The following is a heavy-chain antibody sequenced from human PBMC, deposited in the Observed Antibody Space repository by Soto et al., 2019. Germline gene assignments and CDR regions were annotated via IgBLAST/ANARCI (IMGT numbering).Heavy chain of an antibody. Sequence: SETLSLTCAVYGGSFSGYYWSWIRQPPGKGLEWIGEINHSGSTNYNPSLKSRVTISVDTSKNQFSLKLNSVTAADTAVYYCARGITIFAVVIPSVVFDIWGQGTMVTVSS. D-gene: IGHD3-3*01. CDR1: GGSFSGYY. CDR3: ARGITIFAVVIPSVVFDI. CDR2: INHSGST. V-gene: IGHV4-34*01. J-gene: IGHJ3*02.